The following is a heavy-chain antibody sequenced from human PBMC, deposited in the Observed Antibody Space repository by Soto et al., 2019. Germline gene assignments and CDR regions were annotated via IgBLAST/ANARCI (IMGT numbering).Heavy chain of an antibody. D-gene: IGHD5-12*01. CDR2: ISAYNGNT. CDR3: ARDSHMIVATTGGYWFDP. CDR1: GYTFTSYG. Sequence: ASVKVSCKASGYTFTSYGISWVRQAPGQGLEWMGWISAYNGNTNYAQKPQGRVTITTDTSTSTAYMELRSLRSDDTAVYYCARDSHMIVATTGGYWFDPWGQGTLVTVSS. V-gene: IGHV1-18*01. J-gene: IGHJ5*02.